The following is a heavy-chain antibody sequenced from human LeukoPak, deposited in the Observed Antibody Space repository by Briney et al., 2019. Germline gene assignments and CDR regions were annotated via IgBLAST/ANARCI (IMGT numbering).Heavy chain of an antibody. V-gene: IGHV4-39*02. D-gene: IGHD3-22*01. CDR1: GGSISSSSYY. Sequence: SETLSLTCSVSGGSISSSSYYWVWIRQPPGKGLEWIGNIYYSGSTYYNPSLKSRVTISVDTSKNHFSLNLSSMTAADTAVYYCAGQNHYDGSGFDYWGQGILVTVSS. CDR3: AGQNHYDGSGFDY. J-gene: IGHJ4*02. CDR2: IYYSGST.